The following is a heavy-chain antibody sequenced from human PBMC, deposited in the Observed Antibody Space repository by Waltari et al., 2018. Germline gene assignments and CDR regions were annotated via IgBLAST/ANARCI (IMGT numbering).Heavy chain of an antibody. CDR1: GGTFSSYT. CDR2: IIPILGIA. CDR3: ARVSRGYDFWSGYFDY. J-gene: IGHJ4*02. D-gene: IGHD3-3*01. Sequence: QVQLVQSGAEVKKPGSSVKVSCKASGGTFSSYTISWVRQARGQGLEWMGRIIPILGIANYAQKFQGRVTITADKSTSTAYMELSSLRSEDTAVYYCARVSRGYDFWSGYFDYWGQGTLVTVSS. V-gene: IGHV1-69*02.